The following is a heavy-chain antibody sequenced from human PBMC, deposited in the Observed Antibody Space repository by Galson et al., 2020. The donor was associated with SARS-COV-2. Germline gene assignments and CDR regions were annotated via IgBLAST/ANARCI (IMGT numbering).Heavy chain of an antibody. V-gene: IGHV1-2*02. CDR2: INPNSGGT. J-gene: IGHJ6*02. Sequence: ASVKVSCKASGYTFTGYYMHWVRQAPGQGLEWMGWINPNSGGTNYAQKFQGRVTMTRDTSISTAYMELSRLRSDDTAVYYCARGGGQKIVVVITWGADYGRDVWGQGTTVTVSS. D-gene: IGHD3-22*01. CDR3: ARGGGQKIVVVITWGADYGRDV. CDR1: GYTFTGYY.